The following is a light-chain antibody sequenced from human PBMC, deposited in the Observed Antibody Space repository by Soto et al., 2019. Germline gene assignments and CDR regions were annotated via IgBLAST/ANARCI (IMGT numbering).Light chain of an antibody. V-gene: IGLV4-69*01. CDR1: SGDSSDA. CDR3: QTWGTGTVV. Sequence: QSVLTQSPSASASLGASVKLTCTLSSGDSSDAIAWHQQQPQKGPRYLMNVKSDGSHNKGDGIPDRFSGSSSGAERYLTISSLQSEDEAHYYCQTWGTGTVVFGGGTKLTVL. J-gene: IGLJ2*01. CDR2: VKSDGSH.